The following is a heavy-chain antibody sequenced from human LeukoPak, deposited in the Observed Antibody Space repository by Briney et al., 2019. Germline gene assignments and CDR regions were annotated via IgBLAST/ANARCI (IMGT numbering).Heavy chain of an antibody. CDR3: VRDSSGTLAFDV. J-gene: IGHJ3*01. D-gene: IGHD3-22*01. Sequence: TSETLSLTCTVSGYAISSGYYWGWIRRTPGKGLEWIAKIFRDGTTHYNPSLKSRLTISVDTSRNDFSLRLNSVTASDTAIYYCVRDSSGTLAFDVWGQGTMVTVSS. CDR1: GYAISSGYY. V-gene: IGHV4-38-2*02. CDR2: IFRDGTT.